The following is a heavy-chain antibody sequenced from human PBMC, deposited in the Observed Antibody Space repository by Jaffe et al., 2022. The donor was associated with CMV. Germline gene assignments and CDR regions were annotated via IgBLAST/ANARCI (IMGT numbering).Heavy chain of an antibody. CDR1: GFTFSSYA. V-gene: IGHV3-64D*06. CDR3: VKDRGYCSSTSCYSYYYYYMDV. CDR2: ISSNGGST. D-gene: IGHD2-2*02. J-gene: IGHJ6*03. Sequence: EVQLVESGGGLVQPGGSLRLSCSASGFTFSSYAMHWVRQAPGKGLEYVSAISSNGGSTYYADSVKGRFTISRDNSKNTLYLQMSSLRAEDTAVYYCVKDRGYCSSTSCYSYYYYYMDVWGKGTTVTVSS.